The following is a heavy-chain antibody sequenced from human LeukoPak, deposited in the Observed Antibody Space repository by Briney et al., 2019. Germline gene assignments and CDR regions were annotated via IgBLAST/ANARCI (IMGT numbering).Heavy chain of an antibody. V-gene: IGHV3-21*01. CDR3: ARGSSLQALTMIVVVISSDPKHNAFDI. D-gene: IGHD3-22*01. CDR2: ISSSSSYI. J-gene: IGHJ3*02. CDR1: GFTFSSYS. Sequence: PGGSLRLSCAASGFTFSSYSMNWVRQAPGKGLEWVSSISSSSSYIYYADSVKGRFTISRDNAKNSLYLQMNSLRAEDTAVYYCARGSSLQALTMIVVVISSDPKHNAFDIWGQGTMVTVSS.